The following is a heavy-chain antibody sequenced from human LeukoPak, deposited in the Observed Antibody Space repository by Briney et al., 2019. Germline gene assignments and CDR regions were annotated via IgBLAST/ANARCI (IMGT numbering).Heavy chain of an antibody. CDR3: ASDKVVVAATDAFDI. V-gene: IGHV3-21*01. Sequence: PGGSLRLSCAASGFTFSSYSMNWVRQAPGKGLEWVSSISSSSSYIYYADSVKGRFTISRDNAKNSLYLQMNSLRAEDTAVYYCASDKVVVAATDAFDIWGQGTMVTVSS. J-gene: IGHJ3*02. CDR2: ISSSSSYI. CDR1: GFTFSSYS. D-gene: IGHD2-15*01.